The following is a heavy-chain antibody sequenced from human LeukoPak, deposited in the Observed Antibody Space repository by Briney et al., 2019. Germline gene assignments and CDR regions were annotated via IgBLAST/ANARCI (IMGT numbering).Heavy chain of an antibody. CDR3: ARVLRDTGGYYYYFDY. V-gene: IGHV4-61*01. CDR2: VYYSGST. Sequence: PSETLSLTCTVSGGSVSSGSYYWSWIRQPPGKGLEWIGPVYYSGSTNYNPSLKSRVTISVDTSKNQFSLKLSSVTAADTAVYYCARVLRDTGGYYYYFDYWGQGTLVTVSS. CDR1: GGSVSSGSYY. D-gene: IGHD3-22*01. J-gene: IGHJ4*02.